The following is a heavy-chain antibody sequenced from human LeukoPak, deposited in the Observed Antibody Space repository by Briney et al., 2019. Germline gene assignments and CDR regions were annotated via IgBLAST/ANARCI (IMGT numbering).Heavy chain of an antibody. V-gene: IGHV3-23*01. CDR3: AKSFYGDYVNGFDP. CDR1: GFTFSSYA. CDR2: ISGSGGST. J-gene: IGHJ5*02. Sequence: AGGSLRLSCAASGFTFSSYAMSWVRQAPGKGLEWVSAISGSGGSTYYADSVKGRFTISRDNSKNTLYLQMNSLRAEDTAVYYCAKSFYGDYVNGFDPWGQGTLVTVSS. D-gene: IGHD4-17*01.